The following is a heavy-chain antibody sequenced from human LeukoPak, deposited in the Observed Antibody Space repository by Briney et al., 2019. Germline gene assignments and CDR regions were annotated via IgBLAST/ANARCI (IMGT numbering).Heavy chain of an antibody. D-gene: IGHD4-17*01. Sequence: SETLSLTCAVYGGSFSGYYWSWIRQPPGKGLEWIGYIYYSGSTNYNPSLKSRLTISLDASKNQFSLKLSSVTATDTAVYYCASLTTVTQGYFDSWGQGTLVTVSS. CDR3: ASLTTVTQGYFDS. J-gene: IGHJ4*02. CDR2: IYYSGST. V-gene: IGHV4-59*08. CDR1: GGSFSGYY.